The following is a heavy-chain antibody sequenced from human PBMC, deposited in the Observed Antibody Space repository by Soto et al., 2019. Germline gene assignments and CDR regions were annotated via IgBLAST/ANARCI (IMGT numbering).Heavy chain of an antibody. V-gene: IGHV1-18*04. CDR2: ISPYSGNT. CDR1: GYTFTEYA. Sequence: ASVKVSCKASGYTFTEYAISWVRQAPGQGFQWVGWISPYSGNTTSAENFFDRVTMTTDTSTKTAYLELRSLRSDDTAVYYCARDHGLAWAVRPANYYYAMDVWGQGTTVTVSS. J-gene: IGHJ6*02. D-gene: IGHD6-6*01. CDR3: ARDHGLAWAVRPANYYYAMDV.